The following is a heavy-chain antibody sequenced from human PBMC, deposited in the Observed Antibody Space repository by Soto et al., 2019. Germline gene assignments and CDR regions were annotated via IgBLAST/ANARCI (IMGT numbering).Heavy chain of an antibody. Sequence: GASVKVSCKASGYTFTSYAMHWVRQAPGQRLEWMGWINAGNGNTKYSQKFQGRVTITRDTSASTAYMELSSLRSEDTAVYYCAGGRVIGAYYYYYYGMDVWGQGTTVTVSS. CDR3: AGGRVIGAYYYYYYGMDV. CDR2: INAGNGNT. J-gene: IGHJ6*02. V-gene: IGHV1-3*01. CDR1: GYTFTSYA. D-gene: IGHD3-10*01.